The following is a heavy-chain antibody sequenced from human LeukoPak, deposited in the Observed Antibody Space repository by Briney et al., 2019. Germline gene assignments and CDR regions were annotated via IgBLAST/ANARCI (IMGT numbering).Heavy chain of an antibody. CDR2: ISASGGST. CDR3: AKGPYSAFDI. V-gene: IGHV3-23*01. CDR1: GFTFSSYA. Sequence: GGSLRLSCAASGFTFSSYAMSWVRQAPGKGLEWVSTISASGGSTYYADSVKGRFTISRDNSKNTLYLQMNSLRAEDTAVYYCAKGPYSAFDIWGQGTMATVSS. J-gene: IGHJ3*02. D-gene: IGHD2-15*01.